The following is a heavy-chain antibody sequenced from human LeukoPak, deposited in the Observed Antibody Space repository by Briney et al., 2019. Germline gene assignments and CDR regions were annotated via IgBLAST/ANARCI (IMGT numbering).Heavy chain of an antibody. CDR2: INVDGSTT. J-gene: IGHJ4*02. CDR1: AFTFSPYW. D-gene: IGHD3-10*01. V-gene: IGHV3-74*01. Sequence: PGGFLRLSCAASAFTFSPYWMHWVRQAPGKGLVWVSRINVDGSTTNYADPVKGRFTISRDNAKNTLYLQMSSLRAEDTAVYYCVRSLGVTEYWGQGTLVTVSS. CDR3: VRSLGVTEY.